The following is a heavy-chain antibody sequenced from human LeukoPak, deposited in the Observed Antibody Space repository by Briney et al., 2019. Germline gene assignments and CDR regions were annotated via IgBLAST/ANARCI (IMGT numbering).Heavy chain of an antibody. CDR1: GGSISSYY. Sequence: SETLSFTCTVSGGSISSYYWSWIRQPPGKGLEWIGYIYYSGSTNSNPSLKSRVTISVDTSKNQFSLKLSSVTAADTTVYYCARTPGVTSAFDIWGQGTMVTVSS. D-gene: IGHD2-21*02. J-gene: IGHJ3*02. CDR3: ARTPGVTSAFDI. CDR2: IYYSGST. V-gene: IGHV4-59*01.